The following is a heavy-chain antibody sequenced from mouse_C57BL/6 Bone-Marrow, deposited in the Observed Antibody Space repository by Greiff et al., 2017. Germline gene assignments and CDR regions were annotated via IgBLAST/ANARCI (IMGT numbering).Heavy chain of an antibody. D-gene: IGHD2-2*01. CDR2: IDPSDSYT. V-gene: IGHV1-69*01. CDR3: ARWGLRRAY. CDR1: GYTFTSYW. Sequence: VQLQQPGAELVMPGASVKLSCKASGYTFTSYWMHWVKQRPGQGLEWIGEIDPSDSYTNYNQKFKGKSTLTVDKSSSTAYMQLSSLTSEDSAVYYCARWGLRRAYWGQGTLVTVSA. J-gene: IGHJ3*01.